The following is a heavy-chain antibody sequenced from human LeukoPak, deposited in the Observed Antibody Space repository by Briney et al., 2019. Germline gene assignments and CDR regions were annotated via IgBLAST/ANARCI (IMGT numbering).Heavy chain of an antibody. V-gene: IGHV3-7*04. J-gene: IGHJ4*02. CDR1: GFTFSDYW. D-gene: IGHD3-16*02. CDR3: ARGGGVSDY. Sequence: GGSLRLSCAASGFTFSDYWMSWVRQAPGKGLEWEASIKKDGSEKYYVDPVKGRFTVSRDNAKTSLYLQMNSLRAEDTAVYYCARGGGVSDYWGQGTLVTVSS. CDR2: IKKDGSEK.